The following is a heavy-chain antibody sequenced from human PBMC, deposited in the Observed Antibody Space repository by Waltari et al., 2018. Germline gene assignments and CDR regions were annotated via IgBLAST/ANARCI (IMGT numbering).Heavy chain of an antibody. Sequence: QVQLQQWGAGLLKPSETLSLTCAVYGGSFSGYYWSWLRQPPGKGLEWIGEINHSGSTNYNPSLKSRVTISVDTSKNQFSLKLSSVTAADTAVYYCARGGRIAVAAPRGYFDLWGRGTLVTVSS. D-gene: IGHD6-19*01. CDR1: GGSFSGYY. V-gene: IGHV4-34*01. CDR2: INHSGST. CDR3: ARGGRIAVAAPRGYFDL. J-gene: IGHJ2*01.